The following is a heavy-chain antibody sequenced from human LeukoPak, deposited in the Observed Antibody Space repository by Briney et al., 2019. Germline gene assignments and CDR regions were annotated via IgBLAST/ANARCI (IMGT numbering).Heavy chain of an antibody. CDR3: ARYLLGDYKHSGYYEK. CDR1: GFTFSNYY. CDR2: ICDSDRTI. Sequence: GGSLRLSCAASGFTFSNYYMNWIRQAPGKGLEWVSYICDSDRTIYYADSVKGRFTISRDNAKNSVYLQMNNLRAEDTAVYYCARYLLGDYKHSGYYEKWGQGTRASVSS. J-gene: IGHJ4*02. D-gene: IGHD3-22*01. V-gene: IGHV3-11*01.